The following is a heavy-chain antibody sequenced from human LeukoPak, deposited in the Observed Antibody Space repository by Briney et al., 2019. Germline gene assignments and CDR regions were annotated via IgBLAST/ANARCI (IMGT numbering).Heavy chain of an antibody. J-gene: IGHJ4*02. CDR3: AKVGGYLIY. CDR2: INVSGGST. V-gene: IGHV3-23*01. D-gene: IGHD3-22*01. Sequence: GGSLRLSCAASGFTFSSYAMSWVRQAPGKGLEWVSSINVSGGSTYYADSVKGRFTISRDNSKNTLYLQMNSLRAEDTAISYCAKVGGYLIYWGQGTLVTVSS. CDR1: GFTFSSYA.